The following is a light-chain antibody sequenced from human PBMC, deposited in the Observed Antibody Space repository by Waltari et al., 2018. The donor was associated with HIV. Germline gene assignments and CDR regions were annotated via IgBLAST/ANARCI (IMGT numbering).Light chain of an antibody. V-gene: IGKV1-NL1*01. Sequence: DIQMTQFQSSLSASVDNTVTITCRATQDVGNSVCWYQQRPGTVPKILISGAYIRQRGVDSRFTGSGSGTRYTLTITDLQPEDFATYFCHQYFSDPFTFGGGTKVEI. CDR1: QDVGNS. J-gene: IGKJ4*01. CDR2: GAY. CDR3: HQYFSDPFT.